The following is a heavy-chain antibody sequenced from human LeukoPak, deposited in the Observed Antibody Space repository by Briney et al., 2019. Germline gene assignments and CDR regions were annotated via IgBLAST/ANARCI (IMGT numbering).Heavy chain of an antibody. J-gene: IGHJ3*02. CDR2: INHGGST. CDR1: GGSFSGYY. V-gene: IGHV4-34*01. D-gene: IGHD7-27*01. CDR3: ATTATLNHWGGRAFDI. Sequence: SETLSLTCAVYGGSFSGYYWSWIRQPPGKGLEWIGEINHGGSTNYNPSLKSRVTISVDTSKNQFSLKLSSVTAADTAVYYCATTATLNHWGGRAFDIWGQGTMVTVSS.